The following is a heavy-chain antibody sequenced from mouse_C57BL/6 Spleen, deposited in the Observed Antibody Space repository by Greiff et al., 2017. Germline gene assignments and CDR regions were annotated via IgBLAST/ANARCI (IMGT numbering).Heavy chain of an antibody. J-gene: IGHJ4*01. CDR2: IYPGSGST. V-gene: IGHV1-55*01. CDR1: GYTFTSYW. CDR3: ARGDWDVGDNYYAMDY. D-gene: IGHD4-1*01. Sequence: VQLQQPGAELVKPGASVKMSCKASGYTFTSYWITWVTQRPGQGLEWIGDIYPGSGSTNYNEKFTSKATLTVDTSSSTAYMQLSSLTSEDAAVYYCARGDWDVGDNYYAMDYWGQGTSVTVSS.